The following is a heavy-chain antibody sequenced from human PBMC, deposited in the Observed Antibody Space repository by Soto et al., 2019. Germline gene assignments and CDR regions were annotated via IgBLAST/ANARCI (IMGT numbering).Heavy chain of an antibody. V-gene: IGHV3-23*01. CDR3: AKARGGVDCRGTSCYGGMDV. CDR1: GFTFSTYA. J-gene: IGHJ6*02. D-gene: IGHD2-2*01. Sequence: GSLRLSCAASGFTFSTYAMSWVRQAPGKGLEWVSAISGSGGSTYYADPVKGRFTISRDYSKNTLYLQMNSLRDEDTALYYCAKARGGVDCRGTSCYGGMDVWGQGTTVTVSS. CDR2: ISGSGGST.